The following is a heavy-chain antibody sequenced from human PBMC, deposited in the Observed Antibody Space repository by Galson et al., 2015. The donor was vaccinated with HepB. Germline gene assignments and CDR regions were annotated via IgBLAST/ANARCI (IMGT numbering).Heavy chain of an antibody. V-gene: IGHV4-4*02. CDR1: GGSISSSNW. J-gene: IGHJ3*02. D-gene: IGHD6-19*01. Sequence: SETLSLTCTVSGGSISSSNWWSWVRQPPGKGLEWIGEIYHSGSTNYNPSLKSRVTISVDKSKNQFSLKLSSVTAADTAVYYCARDGHSSGWPNDAFDIWGQGTMVTVSS. CDR3: ARDGHSSGWPNDAFDI. CDR2: IYHSGST.